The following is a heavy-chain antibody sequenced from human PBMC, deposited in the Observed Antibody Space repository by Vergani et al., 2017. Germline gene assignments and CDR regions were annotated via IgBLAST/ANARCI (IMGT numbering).Heavy chain of an antibody. V-gene: IGHV6-1*01. CDR2: TYYRSKWYN. J-gene: IGHJ1*01. Sequence: QVQLQQSGPGLVKPSQTLSLTCAISGDSVSSNSAAWNWIRQSPSRGLEWLGRTYYRSKWYNDYAVSAKSRITINPDTSNNQFSLQLNSVTPADTAVYYCAREVAVAGRRVGYFQQWGQGTLVTVSS. CDR1: GDSVSSNSAA. D-gene: IGHD6-19*01. CDR3: AREVAVAGRRVGYFQQ.